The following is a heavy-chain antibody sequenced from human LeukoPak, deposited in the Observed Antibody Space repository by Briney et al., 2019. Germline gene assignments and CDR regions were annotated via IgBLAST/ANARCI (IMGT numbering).Heavy chain of an antibody. CDR1: GFTVSSNY. Sequence: PGGSLRLSCAASGFTVSSNYMSWVRQAPGKGLEWVSVIYSGGSTYYADSVKGRFTISRDNSKNTLYLQMNSLRAEDTAVYYCARALRRHSSGWYYFDYWGQGTLVTVSS. J-gene: IGHJ4*02. CDR2: IYSGGST. V-gene: IGHV3-53*01. D-gene: IGHD6-19*01. CDR3: ARALRRHSSGWYYFDY.